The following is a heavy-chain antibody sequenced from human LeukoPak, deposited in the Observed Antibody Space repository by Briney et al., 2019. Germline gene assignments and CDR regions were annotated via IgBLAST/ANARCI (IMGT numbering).Heavy chain of an antibody. CDR3: ASETYYYDSSGSIPDYFDY. J-gene: IGHJ4*02. CDR2: ISSSSTI. Sequence: PGGSLRLSCAASGFTFSSYSMNWVRQAPGKGLEWVSYISSSSTIYYADSVKGRFTISRDNAKNSLYLQMNSLRAEDTAVYYCASETYYYDSSGSIPDYFDYWGQGTLVTVSS. CDR1: GFTFSSYS. V-gene: IGHV3-48*01. D-gene: IGHD3-22*01.